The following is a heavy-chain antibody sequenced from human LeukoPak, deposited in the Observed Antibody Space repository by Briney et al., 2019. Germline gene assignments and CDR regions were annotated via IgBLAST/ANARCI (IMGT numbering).Heavy chain of an antibody. CDR2: IRYDGRNK. J-gene: IGHJ6*03. CDR3: AKGGYTSRWSDDPYYFYYMDV. Sequence: GGSLRLSCTASGFTFSSSGMHWVRQAPGKGLEWVAFIRYDGRNKYYADSVKGRFTISRDNSRNTLYLQMNSLRGEDTAVYYCAKGGYTSRWSDDPYYFYYMDVWGKGTTVTVSS. D-gene: IGHD6-13*01. V-gene: IGHV3-30*02. CDR1: GFTFSSSG.